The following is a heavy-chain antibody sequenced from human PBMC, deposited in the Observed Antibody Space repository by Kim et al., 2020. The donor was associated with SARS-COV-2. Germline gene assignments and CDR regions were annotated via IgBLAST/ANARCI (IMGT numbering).Heavy chain of an antibody. V-gene: IGHV4-39*06. CDR3: GRDGEAGATFDY. D-gene: IGHD1-26*01. Sequence: YKTPTLKSRVTISVDTSKSQFALKLGSVTAADTAVYYCGRDGEAGATFDYWGQGTLVTVSS. J-gene: IGHJ4*02.